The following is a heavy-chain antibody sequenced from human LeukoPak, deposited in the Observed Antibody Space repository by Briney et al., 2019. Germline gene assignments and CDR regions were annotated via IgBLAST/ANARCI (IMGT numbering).Heavy chain of an antibody. CDR3: ARGDNWNLDF. CDR2: ITSSSSTI. CDR1: GLTFSSYN. V-gene: IGHV3-48*01. J-gene: IGHJ4*02. D-gene: IGHD1-20*01. Sequence: GGSLRLSCAASGLTFSSYNMNRVRQAPGKGLEWVSYITSSSSTIYYADSVKGRFTISRDNAKNTLYLQMNSLRVEDTAVYYCARGDNWNLDFWGQGTLVTVSS.